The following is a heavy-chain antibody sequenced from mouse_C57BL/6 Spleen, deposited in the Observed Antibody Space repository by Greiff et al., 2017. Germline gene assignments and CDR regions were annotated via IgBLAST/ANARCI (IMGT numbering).Heavy chain of an antibody. CDR2: IYPGAGDT. CDR1: GYAFSSYW. D-gene: IGHD1-1*01. V-gene: IGHV1-80*01. CDR3: ARNYGSSYYFDY. J-gene: IGHJ2*01. Sequence: VQLQQSGAELVKPGASVKISCKASGYAFSSYWMNWVKQRPGKGLEWIGQIYPGAGDTNYNGKFKGKATLTADKSSSTAYMQLSSLTSEDSAVYFCARNYGSSYYFDYWGQGTTLTVSS.